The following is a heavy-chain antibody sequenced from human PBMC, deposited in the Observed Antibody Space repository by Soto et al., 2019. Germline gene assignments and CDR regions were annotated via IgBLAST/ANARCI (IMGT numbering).Heavy chain of an antibody. J-gene: IGHJ3*02. Sequence: GGSLRLSCAASGFTFSSYSMNWVRQAPGKGLEWVSSISSSSSNIYYSDSVKGRFTISRDNAKNSLFLQMNSLRAEDTAVYYCARSFSGLWFGEGAFDIWGQGTMVTV. CDR3: ARSFSGLWFGEGAFDI. CDR2: ISSSSSNI. D-gene: IGHD3-10*01. V-gene: IGHV3-21*01. CDR1: GFTFSSYS.